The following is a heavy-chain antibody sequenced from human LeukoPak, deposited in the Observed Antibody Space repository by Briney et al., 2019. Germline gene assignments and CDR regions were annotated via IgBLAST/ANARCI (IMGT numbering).Heavy chain of an antibody. CDR3: ARHQVTTSGFDI. CDR2: IYYSGST. V-gene: IGHV4-59*08. D-gene: IGHD2-21*02. Sequence: SETLSLICTVSGASISSYYWSWIRQTPGKGLEWIGYIYYSGSTKYNPSVKSRVTISVDTSKNHVSLKLSSVTAAHTAVYYCARHQVTTSGFDIWGQGTLVTVSS. CDR1: GASISSYY. J-gene: IGHJ3*02.